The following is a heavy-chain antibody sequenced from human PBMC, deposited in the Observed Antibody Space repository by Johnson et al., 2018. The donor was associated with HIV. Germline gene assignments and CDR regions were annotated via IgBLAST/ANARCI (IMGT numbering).Heavy chain of an antibody. J-gene: IGHJ3*02. Sequence: QVQLVESGGGLVKPGGSLRLSCAVSGFTFSDYYMSWIRPTPGKGLEWVSYISSSGGTIYYADSVQGRFSISRDNAKNSLYLQMNSLRAEDTAVYYCARDRGYWDAFDIWGQGTMVTVSS. V-gene: IGHV3-11*04. CDR1: GFTFSDYY. CDR2: ISSSGGTI. D-gene: IGHD3-22*01. CDR3: ARDRGYWDAFDI.